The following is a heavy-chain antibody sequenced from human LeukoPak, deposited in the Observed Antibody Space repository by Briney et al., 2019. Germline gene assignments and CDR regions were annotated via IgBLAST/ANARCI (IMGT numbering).Heavy chain of an antibody. V-gene: IGHV3-11*06. D-gene: IGHD1-1*01. Sequence: TGGSLRLSCAASGFTFSDYYMGWIRQAPGKGLEWLSYISGSGGDTNYADSVRGRFTISRDNAKNSLYLQMNSLRVEDTAVYYCARDPRTVRIWGQGTLVTVSS. CDR3: ARDPRTVRI. CDR1: GFTFSDYY. CDR2: ISGSGGDT. J-gene: IGHJ4*02.